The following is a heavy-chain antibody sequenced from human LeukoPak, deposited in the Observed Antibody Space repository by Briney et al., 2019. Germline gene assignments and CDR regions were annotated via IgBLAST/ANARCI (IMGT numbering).Heavy chain of an antibody. Sequence: PGASVKVSCKASGYTFTSYGISWVRQAPGQGLEWMGWISAYNGNTNYAQKLQGRVTMTTDTSTSTAYMELRSLRSDDTAVYYCARDLGAARQPRFYYYYGMDVWGQGTTVTVSS. CDR3: ARDLGAARQPRFYYYYGMDV. CDR2: ISAYNGNT. V-gene: IGHV1-18*01. D-gene: IGHD6-6*01. J-gene: IGHJ6*02. CDR1: GYTFTSYG.